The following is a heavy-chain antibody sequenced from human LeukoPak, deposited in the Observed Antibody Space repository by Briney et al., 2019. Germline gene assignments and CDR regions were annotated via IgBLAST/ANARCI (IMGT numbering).Heavy chain of an antibody. D-gene: IGHD3-22*01. J-gene: IGHJ4*02. V-gene: IGHV4-59*11. CDR2: VYYVGST. Sequence: SETLSLTCTVSGASIRSHHWTWIRQPPGKGLEWIGNVYYVGSTSYSPSLKSRVTISLDTSKNQFSLEMNSVTAADTAWYYCAETGDSSAYYSFWGQGILVTVSS. CDR3: AETGDSSAYYSF. CDR1: GASIRSHH.